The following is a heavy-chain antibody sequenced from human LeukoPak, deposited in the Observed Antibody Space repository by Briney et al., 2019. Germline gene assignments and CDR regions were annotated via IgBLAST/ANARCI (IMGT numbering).Heavy chain of an antibody. CDR3: ARERTTGWYRDPFDI. V-gene: IGHV4-31*03. Sequence: SETLSLTCTVSGGSISSGGYYWSWIRQHPGKGLEWIGYIYYSGSTYYNPSLKSRVTISVDTSKNQFSLKLSSVTAADTAVYYCARERTTGWYRDPFDIWGQGTMVTVSS. J-gene: IGHJ3*02. CDR2: IYYSGST. CDR1: GGSISSGGYY. D-gene: IGHD1-1*01.